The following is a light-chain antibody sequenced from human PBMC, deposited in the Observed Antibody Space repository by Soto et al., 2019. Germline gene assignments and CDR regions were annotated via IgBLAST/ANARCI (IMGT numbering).Light chain of an antibody. CDR1: QSVSSN. J-gene: IGKJ4*01. V-gene: IGKV3-15*01. Sequence: EIVMTQSPATLSVSPGERATLSCRASQSVSSNLVWYQQKPGQAPRLLIYGASTRATGIPARFSGSGSGTEFTLTINSLQSEDFAVYYCQQRSNWPPVTFGGGTKVEIK. CDR3: QQRSNWPPVT. CDR2: GAS.